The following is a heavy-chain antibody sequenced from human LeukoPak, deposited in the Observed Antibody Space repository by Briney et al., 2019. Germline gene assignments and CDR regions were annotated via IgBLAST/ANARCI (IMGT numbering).Heavy chain of an antibody. J-gene: IGHJ4*02. CDR3: ARDSVVVGPVVIGASDY. D-gene: IGHD2-2*01. Sequence: GGSLRLSCAASGFTLSSYWMSWVRQAPGKGLEWVANIKQDASERNYVASVKGRFTISRDNAKNSLYLQMNSLRADDTAVYYCARDSVVVGPVVIGASDYWGQGTLVTVSS. CDR2: IKQDASER. V-gene: IGHV3-7*01. CDR1: GFTLSSYW.